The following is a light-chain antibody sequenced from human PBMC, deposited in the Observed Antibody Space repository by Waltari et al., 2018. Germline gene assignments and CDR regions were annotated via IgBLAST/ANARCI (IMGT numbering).Light chain of an antibody. V-gene: IGLV3-1*01. CDR3: QAWDDRTVV. CDR1: KLQTRY. J-gene: IGLJ2*01. Sequence: SYELTQPPSVSVSPGPTASITCSGDKLQTRYVCWYQHKSGQAPVLVMYEDKKRPSRITDRFSGSNSGNTATLTISGTQPIDEAEYYCQAWDDRTVVFGGGTKLTVL. CDR2: EDK.